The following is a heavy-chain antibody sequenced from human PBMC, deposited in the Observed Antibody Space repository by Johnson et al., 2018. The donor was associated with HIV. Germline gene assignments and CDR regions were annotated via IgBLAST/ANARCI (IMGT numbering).Heavy chain of an antibody. V-gene: IGHV3-11*01. J-gene: IGHJ3*02. Sequence: QVQLVESGGGLVQPGGSLRLSCAASGFTFSDYYMSWIRQAPGKGLEWVSYISRSGSTIYYADSVKGRFTISRDNSKNTLYLQMNSLRAEDTAVYYCAKDRGGTPPMGAFDIWGQGTMVTVSS. D-gene: IGHD3-10*01. CDR2: ISRSGSTI. CDR3: AKDRGGTPPMGAFDI. CDR1: GFTFSDYY.